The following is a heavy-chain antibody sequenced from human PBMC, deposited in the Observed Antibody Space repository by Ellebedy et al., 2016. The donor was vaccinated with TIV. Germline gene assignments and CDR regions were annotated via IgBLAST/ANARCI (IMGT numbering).Heavy chain of an antibody. CDR3: AKDRSTGLYYGMDV. CDR2: ISGSDGST. Sequence: GGSLRLXXAASGFIISNYAMSWVRQAPGKGLEWVSGISGSDGSTNYADSVKGRFTISRDNSKNTLYLQMNSLRAGDTAVYYCAKDRSTGLYYGMDVWGQGTTVTVSS. J-gene: IGHJ6*02. D-gene: IGHD1-14*01. CDR1: GFIISNYA. V-gene: IGHV3-23*01.